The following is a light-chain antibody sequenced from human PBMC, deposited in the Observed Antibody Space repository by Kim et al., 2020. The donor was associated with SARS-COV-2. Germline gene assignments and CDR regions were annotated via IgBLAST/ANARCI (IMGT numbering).Light chain of an antibody. CDR2: EVS. CDR3: SSYAGSNNLV. J-gene: IGLJ2*01. Sequence: GQSVTSSCAGTSGDVGGYNYVSWYRQHPGKAPKLMIYEVSKRPSGVPDRFSGSKSGNTASLTVSGLQAEDEADYYCSSYAGSNNLVFGGGTQLTVL. CDR1: SGDVGGYNY. V-gene: IGLV2-8*01.